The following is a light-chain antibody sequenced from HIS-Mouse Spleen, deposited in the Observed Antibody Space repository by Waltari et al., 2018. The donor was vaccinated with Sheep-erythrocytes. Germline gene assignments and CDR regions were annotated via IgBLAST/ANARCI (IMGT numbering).Light chain of an antibody. CDR3: YSTDSSGNGV. CDR1: ALPKKY. J-gene: IGLJ2*01. CDR2: EDS. Sequence: SYELTQPPSVSVSPGQTARITCPGAALPKKYAYWYQQKPGQAPVLVMYEDSKRPSGIPERFSGSSSGTMATLTISGAQVEDEADYYCYSTDSSGNGVFGGGTKLTVL. V-gene: IGLV3-10*01.